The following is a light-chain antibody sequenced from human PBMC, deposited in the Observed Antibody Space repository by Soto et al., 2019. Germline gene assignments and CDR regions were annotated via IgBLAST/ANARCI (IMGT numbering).Light chain of an antibody. CDR3: SPYTSSSTYV. Sequence: QSVLTQPASVSVSPGQSITISCTGTSSDVGGYDYVSWYQQHPGKPPKLMIYEVSNRPSGVSNRFSGSKSGNTASLTISGLQAEDEADYYCSPYTSSSTYVFGTGTKVTVL. V-gene: IGLV2-14*01. CDR2: EVS. CDR1: SSDVGGYDY. J-gene: IGLJ1*01.